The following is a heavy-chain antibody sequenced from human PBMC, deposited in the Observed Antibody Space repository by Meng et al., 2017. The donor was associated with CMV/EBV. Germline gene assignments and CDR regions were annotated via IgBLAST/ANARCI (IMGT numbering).Heavy chain of an antibody. Sequence: SETLSLTCTVSGGSVSSGSYYWSWIRQPPGKGLEWIGYIYYSGSTNYNPSLKSRVTISVDTSKNQFSLKLSSVTAAGTAVYYCAREGPDGMDVWGQGTTVTVSS. V-gene: IGHV4-61*01. CDR1: GGSVSSGSYY. CDR3: AREGPDGMDV. J-gene: IGHJ6*02. CDR2: IYYSGST.